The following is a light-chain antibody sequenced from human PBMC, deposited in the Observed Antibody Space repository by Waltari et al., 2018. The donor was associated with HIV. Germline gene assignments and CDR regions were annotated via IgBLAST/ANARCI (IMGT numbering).Light chain of an antibody. Sequence: QSVLTQPPSVSAAPGQKVTISCSGSSSNIGNNYLSWYQHLPGTAPKLLIYDNNKRPSGIPDRFSGSKSGTAATLGITGLQTGDEADYYCETWDSSLSAWVFGGGTKLTVL. CDR1: SSNIGNNY. CDR3: ETWDSSLSAWV. CDR2: DNN. J-gene: IGLJ3*02. V-gene: IGLV1-51*01.